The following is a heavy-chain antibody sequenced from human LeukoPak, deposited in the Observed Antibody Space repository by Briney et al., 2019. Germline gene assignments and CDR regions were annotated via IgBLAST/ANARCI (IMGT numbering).Heavy chain of an antibody. CDR1: GFTFSSYS. CDR2: ISSGSSYI. Sequence: PGGSLRLSCAASGFTFSSYSMNWVRQAPGKGLEWVSSISSGSSYIYYADSVKGRFTISRDNAKNSLYLQMNSLRAEDTAVYYCARGDGGAAGYDYWGQGTLVTVSS. CDR3: ARGDGGAAGYDY. J-gene: IGHJ4*02. D-gene: IGHD1-26*01. V-gene: IGHV3-21*01.